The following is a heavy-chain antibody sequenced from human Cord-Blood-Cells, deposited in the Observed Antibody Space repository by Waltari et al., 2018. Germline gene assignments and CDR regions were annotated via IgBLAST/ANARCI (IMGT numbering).Heavy chain of an antibody. CDR3: ARAGGGQYAFDI. D-gene: IGHD3-16*01. Sequence: EVQLVESGGGLVQPGRSLRLSCAASGFTFDDYAIHWVRQAPGKGLGWVSGFSRNSGSIGYADFVKGRFTISRDNAKNSLYLQMNSLRAEDTALYYCARAGGGQYAFDIWGQGTMVTVSS. CDR2: FSRNSGSI. J-gene: IGHJ3*02. CDR1: GFTFDDYA. V-gene: IGHV3-9*01.